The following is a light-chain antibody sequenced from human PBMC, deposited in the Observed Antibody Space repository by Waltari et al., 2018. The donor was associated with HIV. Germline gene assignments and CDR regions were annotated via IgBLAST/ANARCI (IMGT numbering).Light chain of an antibody. CDR2: DAS. CDR1: QDISNS. CDR3: QQYDNVLFT. Sequence: DIPMTLSPSSLCPSVVDRVSLTWQASQDISNSLNWYQQTPGKATKLLIYDASNVDTGVPSRLSGSGYGTDFIFSISSLQPEDIETYYCQQYDNVLFTFGPGTKVDIK. J-gene: IGKJ3*01. V-gene: IGKV1-33*01.